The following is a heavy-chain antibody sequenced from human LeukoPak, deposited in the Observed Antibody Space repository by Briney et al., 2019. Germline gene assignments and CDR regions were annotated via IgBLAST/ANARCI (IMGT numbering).Heavy chain of an antibody. V-gene: IGHV1-46*01. Sequence: ASVKVSCKASGYTFTSYYMHWVRQVPGQRPEWMGIINPRGGSTDYAQKFEGRVTMTSDTSTSTVYMELSSLKSEDTAVYYCATFYDSSPRTFDYWGQGTLVTVSS. J-gene: IGHJ4*02. D-gene: IGHD3-22*01. CDR3: ATFYDSSPRTFDY. CDR1: GYTFTSYY. CDR2: INPRGGST.